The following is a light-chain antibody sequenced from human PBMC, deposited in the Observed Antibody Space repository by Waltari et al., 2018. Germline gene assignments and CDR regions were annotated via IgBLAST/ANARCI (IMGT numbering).Light chain of an antibody. V-gene: IGLV2-14*03. CDR3: SSFTSKSTWV. CDR2: DVS. Sequence: QSALTQPASVSGSPGQSITISCPGTSSDVGGYRYVSWYQQQPDKAPKLLIYDVSNRALGVSNRFSGSKSGNTASLTISGLQAEDESDYYCSSFTSKSTWVFGGGTKLTVL. J-gene: IGLJ3*02. CDR1: SSDVGGYRY.